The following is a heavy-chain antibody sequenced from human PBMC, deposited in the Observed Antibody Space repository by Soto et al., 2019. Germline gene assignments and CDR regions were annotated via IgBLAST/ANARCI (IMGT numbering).Heavy chain of an antibody. V-gene: IGHV2-26*01. Sequence: QVTLKESGPVLVKPTETLTLTCTVSGFSLSNARMGVSWIRQPPGKALEWLAHIFSNDEKAYSTSLKSRLTISKDTSKRQVVLTMTNMDHVDTATYYCARIRFDDYGDYSLFDYWGQGTLVTVSS. CDR1: GFSLSNARMG. J-gene: IGHJ4*02. D-gene: IGHD4-17*01. CDR2: IFSNDEK. CDR3: ARIRFDDYGDYSLFDY.